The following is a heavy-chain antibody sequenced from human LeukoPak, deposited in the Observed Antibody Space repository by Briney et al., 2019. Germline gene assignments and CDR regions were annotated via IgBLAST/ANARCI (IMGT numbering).Heavy chain of an antibody. Sequence: GGSLRLSCAASGFTFSSYGMHWVRQAPGKGLEWVAVISGDGINEYYVDSVKGRFTISRDNSKNTLYLQMGSLRAEDMAVYYCARVSRGQWIDYWGQGTLVTVSS. J-gene: IGHJ4*02. D-gene: IGHD6-19*01. CDR1: GFTFSSYG. V-gene: IGHV3-30*03. CDR2: ISGDGINE. CDR3: ARVSRGQWIDY.